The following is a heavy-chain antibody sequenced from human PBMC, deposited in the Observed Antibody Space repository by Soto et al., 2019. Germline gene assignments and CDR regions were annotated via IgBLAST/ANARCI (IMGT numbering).Heavy chain of an antibody. CDR1: GGSFSGYY. J-gene: IGHJ6*02. CDR2: INHSGST. V-gene: IGHV4-34*01. D-gene: IGHD2-8*02. Sequence: QVQLQQWGAGLLKPSETLSLTCAVYGGSFSGYYWSWIRQPPGKGLEWIGEINHSGSTNYNPSLKSRVTISVDTSKNQFSLKLSSVTAADTAVYYCARGSALFGVVYAHYYYYGMDVWGQGTTVTVSS. CDR3: ARGSALFGVVYAHYYYYGMDV.